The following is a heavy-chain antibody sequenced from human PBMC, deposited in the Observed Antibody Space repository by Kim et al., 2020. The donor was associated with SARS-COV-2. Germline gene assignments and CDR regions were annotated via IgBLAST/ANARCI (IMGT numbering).Heavy chain of an antibody. CDR1: GFTFSSYA. CDR3: AKGRYCGGDCYYH. CDR2: ISGSGGST. J-gene: IGHJ4*02. Sequence: GGSLRLSCAASGFTFSSYAMSWVRQAPGKGLEWVSAISGSGGSTYYADSVKGRFTISRDNSKNTLYLQMNSLRAEETAVYYCAKGRYCGGDCYYHWGQGTLVTVSA. V-gene: IGHV3-23*01. D-gene: IGHD2-21*02.